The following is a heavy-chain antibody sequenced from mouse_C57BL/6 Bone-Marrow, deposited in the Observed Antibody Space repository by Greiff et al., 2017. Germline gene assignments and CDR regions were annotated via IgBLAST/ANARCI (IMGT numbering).Heavy chain of an antibody. CDR3: AREGLLRY. Sequence: VQLQESGPVLVKPGASVKMSCKASGYTFTDYYMNWVKQSHGKSLEWIGVINPYNGGTSYNQKFKGKATLTVDKSSSTAYMELNSLTSEDSAVYYCAREGLLRYWGQGTTLTVSS. D-gene: IGHD1-1*01. CDR2: INPYNGGT. J-gene: IGHJ2*01. CDR1: GYTFTDYY. V-gene: IGHV1-19*01.